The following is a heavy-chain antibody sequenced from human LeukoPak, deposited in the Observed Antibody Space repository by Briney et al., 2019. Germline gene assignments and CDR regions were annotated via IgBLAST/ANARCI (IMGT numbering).Heavy chain of an antibody. V-gene: IGHV1-18*01. CDR2: ISAYKGNT. J-gene: IGHJ6*02. Sequence: ASVKVSCKASGYTFTSYGISWVRQAPGQGLEWMGWISAYKGNTNYAQKFQGRVTMTIDTSTSTAYMELRSLRSDDTAVYFCGRDIIGVEYTPASNYFYYYGMDVWGQGTLVTVS. CDR1: GYTFTSYG. D-gene: IGHD1-14*01. CDR3: GRDIIGVEYTPASNYFYYYGMDV.